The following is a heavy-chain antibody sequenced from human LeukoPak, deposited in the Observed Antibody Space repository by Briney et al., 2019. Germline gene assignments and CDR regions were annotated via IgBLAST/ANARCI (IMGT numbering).Heavy chain of an antibody. Sequence: RGASVKVSCEASGYDFTAYTLNWVRQAPGQGLEWMGWINTRTANPTYAQGFVGRFVFSVDTSVNTAYLQISSLKAEDTAVYYCVRVGVLTTVFDYWGQGTLVAVSS. D-gene: IGHD4/OR15-4a*01. CDR2: INTRTANP. CDR3: VRVGVLTTVFDY. CDR1: GYDFTAYT. V-gene: IGHV7-4-1*02. J-gene: IGHJ4*02.